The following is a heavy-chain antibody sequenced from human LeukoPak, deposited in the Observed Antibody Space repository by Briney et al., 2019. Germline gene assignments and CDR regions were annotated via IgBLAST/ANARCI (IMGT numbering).Heavy chain of an antibody. D-gene: IGHD4-17*01. J-gene: IGHJ4*02. CDR1: GGSFSGFY. CDR3: ARLSVTTVDY. Sequence: SETLSRTCAVYGGSFSGFYWSWIRQPPGKGLEWIGSIYYSGSTYYNPSLKSRVTISVDTSRNQFSLKLSSVTAADTAVYYCARLSVTTVDYWGQGTLVTVSS. V-gene: IGHV4-34*01. CDR2: IYYSGST.